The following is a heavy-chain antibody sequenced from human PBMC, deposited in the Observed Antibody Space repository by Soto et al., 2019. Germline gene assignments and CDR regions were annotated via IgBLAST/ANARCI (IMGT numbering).Heavy chain of an antibody. Sequence: QVQLQQWGAGLLKPSETLSLTCAVYGGSFSGHYWSWIRQYPGKGLEWIAKINHRGSNNYNPSLKSRVSMSVDTSKNQFSLRRGSVTAADTAVYYCARGYPRSIFSTALATSYWFDSRGQGSLVTVSS. CDR3: ARGYPRSIFSTALATSYWFDS. V-gene: IGHV4-34*01. CDR2: INHRGSN. CDR1: GGSFSGHY. D-gene: IGHD2-21*01. J-gene: IGHJ5*01.